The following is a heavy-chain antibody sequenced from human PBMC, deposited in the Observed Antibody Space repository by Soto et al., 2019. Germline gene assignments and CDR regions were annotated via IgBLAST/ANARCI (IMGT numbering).Heavy chain of an antibody. CDR1: GFPFTTYG. Sequence: QVQLVESGEGVVQPGTSLRLSCAASGFPFTTYGMHWVREAPTKGLDWVAVISYDGSNKYYADSVRGRFTISRDNSKNTLYLQMNSLRPEDTALYYCVGGQYYFDYRGQGTLVTVSS. J-gene: IGHJ4*02. CDR3: VGGQYYFDY. CDR2: ISYDGSNK. D-gene: IGHD3-10*01. V-gene: IGHV3-30*03.